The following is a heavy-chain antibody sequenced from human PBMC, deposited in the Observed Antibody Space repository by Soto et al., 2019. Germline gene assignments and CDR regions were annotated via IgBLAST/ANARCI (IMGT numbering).Heavy chain of an antibody. Sequence: GASVKVSCKASGYTFTSYYMHWVRQAPGQGLEWMGIINPSGGSTSYAQKFQGRVTMTRDTSTSTVYMELSSLRSEDTAVYYCARDSGVYYYDSSGRGAYFQHWGQGTLVTVSS. V-gene: IGHV1-46*01. CDR3: ARDSGVYYYDSSGRGAYFQH. J-gene: IGHJ1*01. CDR1: GYTFTSYY. CDR2: INPSGGST. D-gene: IGHD3-22*01.